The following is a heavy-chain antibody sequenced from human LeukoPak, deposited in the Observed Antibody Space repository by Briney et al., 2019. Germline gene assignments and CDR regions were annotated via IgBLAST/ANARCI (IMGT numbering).Heavy chain of an antibody. CDR1: GFTFSSYA. D-gene: IGHD3-3*01. CDR3: ARDPYYDFWSGHQIMCDY. V-gene: IGHV3-30-3*01. J-gene: IGHJ4*02. Sequence: SGGSLRLSCAASGFTFSSYAMHWVRQAPGKGLEWVAVISYDGSNKYYADSVKGRFTISRDNSKNTLYLQMNSLRAEDTAVYYYARDPYYDFWSGHQIMCDYWGQGTLVTVSS. CDR2: ISYDGSNK.